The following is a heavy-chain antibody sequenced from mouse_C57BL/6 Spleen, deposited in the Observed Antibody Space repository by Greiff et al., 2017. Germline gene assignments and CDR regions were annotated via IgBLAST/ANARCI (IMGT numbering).Heavy chain of an antibody. CDR1: GYTFTDYN. V-gene: IGHV1-22*01. Sequence: VQLKQSGPELVKPGASVKMSCKASGYTFTDYNMHWVKQSHGKSLEWIGYINPNNGGTSYNQKFKGKATLTVNKSSSTAYMELRSLTSEDSAVYYCARRDYYGSRPSFAYWGQGTLVTVSA. J-gene: IGHJ3*01. CDR3: ARRDYYGSRPSFAY. CDR2: INPNNGGT. D-gene: IGHD1-1*01.